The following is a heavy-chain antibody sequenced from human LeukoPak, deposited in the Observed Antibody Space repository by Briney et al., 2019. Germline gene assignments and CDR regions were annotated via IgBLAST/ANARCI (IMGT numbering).Heavy chain of an antibody. J-gene: IGHJ4*02. CDR1: GGSVGSGGYY. CDR2: IYYIRNT. CDR3: ARTQSQSGSYRYYFAY. V-gene: IGHV4-61*08. D-gene: IGHD1-26*01. Sequence: SETLSLTCTVSGGSVGSGGYYWSWVRQPPGGGLEWIGDIYYIRNTNYNPSLKSRVTMSLDPSKNQFSLKLNSVTAADTAVYYCARTQSQSGSYRYYFAYWGQGTLVTVSS.